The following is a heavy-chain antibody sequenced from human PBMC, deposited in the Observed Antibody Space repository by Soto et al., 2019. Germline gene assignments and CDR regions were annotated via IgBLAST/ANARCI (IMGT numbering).Heavy chain of an antibody. V-gene: IGHV4-34*01. CDR2: INHSGST. CDR1: GGSFSGYY. J-gene: IGHJ4*02. Sequence: QVQLQQWGAGLLKPSETLSLTCAVYGGSFSGYYWSWIRQPPGKGLEWIGEINHSGSTNYNPSLKGRVTISVDTSKNQFSLKLSSVTAADTAVYYCARGRKDYSSSWYVDWGQGTLVTVSS. D-gene: IGHD6-13*01. CDR3: ARGRKDYSSSWYVD.